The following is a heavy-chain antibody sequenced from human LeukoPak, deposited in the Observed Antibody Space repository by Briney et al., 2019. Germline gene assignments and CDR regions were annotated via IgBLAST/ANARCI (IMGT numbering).Heavy chain of an antibody. CDR3: AKNRPGYTYSLGDAFDV. Sequence: GGSLRLSCAASGFTFSSYWMSWVRQAPGKGLEWVANIKQDGSEKYYADSVKGRFTISRDNSKNTLYLQMNSLRAEDTAVYYCAKNRPGYTYSLGDAFDVWGQGTMATVSS. CDR1: GFTFSSYW. CDR2: IKQDGSEK. V-gene: IGHV3-7*03. D-gene: IGHD5-18*01. J-gene: IGHJ3*01.